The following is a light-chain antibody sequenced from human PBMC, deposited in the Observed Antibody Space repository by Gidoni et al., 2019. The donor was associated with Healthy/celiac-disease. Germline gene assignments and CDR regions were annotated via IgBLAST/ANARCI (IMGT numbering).Light chain of an antibody. CDR1: QSLLDSDDGNTY. V-gene: IGKV2-40*01. Sequence: DIVMTQTPLSLPGTPGEPASISCRSSQSLLDSDDGNTYLDWYLQKPGQSPQLLIYTISSRASGVPYRFSGSGSGTDFTLKISRVETEDVGVYYCMQRIEFPFTFGPGTKVDIK. J-gene: IGKJ3*01. CDR2: TIS. CDR3: MQRIEFPFT.